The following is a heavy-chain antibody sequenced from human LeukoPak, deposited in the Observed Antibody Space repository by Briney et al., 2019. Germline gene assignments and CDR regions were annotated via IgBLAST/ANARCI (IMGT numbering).Heavy chain of an antibody. V-gene: IGHV3-30*02. CDR1: GFTFSNYG. Sequence: GGSLRLSCAASGFTFSNYGMHWVRQAPGKGLEWVAYIRNDGSNNYYEDSVKGRFTISRDNSKNMLYLQMNSLRAEDTAMYFCAKDPGYRDFWGQGTLVTVSS. CDR3: AKDPGYRDF. CDR2: IRNDGSNN. D-gene: IGHD5-18*01. J-gene: IGHJ4*02.